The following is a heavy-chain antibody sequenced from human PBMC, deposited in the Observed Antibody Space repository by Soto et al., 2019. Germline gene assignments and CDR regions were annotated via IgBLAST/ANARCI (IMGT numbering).Heavy chain of an antibody. CDR1: GFTFSSYA. D-gene: IGHD1-26*01. Sequence: PGGSLRLSCAASGFTFSSYAMSWVRQAPGKGLEWVSAISGSGGSTYYADSVKGRFTISRDNSKNTLYLQMNSLRAEDTAVYYCAKGGNAWDGGSYYGPYYFDYWGQGTLVTVSS. J-gene: IGHJ4*02. CDR3: AKGGNAWDGGSYYGPYYFDY. CDR2: ISGSGGST. V-gene: IGHV3-23*01.